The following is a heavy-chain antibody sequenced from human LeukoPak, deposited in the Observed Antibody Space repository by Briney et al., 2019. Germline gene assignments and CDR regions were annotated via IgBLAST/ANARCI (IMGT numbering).Heavy chain of an antibody. CDR2: ISAYNGNK. D-gene: IGHD3-16*02. Sequence: ASVKVSCKASGYTFISYGISWVRQAPGQGLEWMGWISAYNGNKNYAQKVQGRVTMTTDTFTSTAYMEMRRLRSDDTAVYYCARVYYDYVWGGYRQGNWFDPWGQGTLVTVSS. CDR3: ARVYYDYVWGGYRQGNWFDP. J-gene: IGHJ5*02. V-gene: IGHV1-18*01. CDR1: GYTFISYG.